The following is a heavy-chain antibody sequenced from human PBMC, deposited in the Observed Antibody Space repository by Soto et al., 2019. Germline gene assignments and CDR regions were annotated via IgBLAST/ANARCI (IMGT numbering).Heavy chain of an antibody. J-gene: IGHJ3*02. D-gene: IGHD3-22*01. CDR3: AREGRYYDSSGYYYEAFDI. V-gene: IGHV1-69*13. CDR2: IIPIFGTA. Sequence: SVKVSCKASGGTFSSYAISWVRQAPGQGLEWMGGIIPIFGTANYAQKFQGRVTITADESTSTAYMELSSLRSEDTAVYYCAREGRYYDSSGYYYEAFDIWGQGTMVTVSS. CDR1: GGTFSSYA.